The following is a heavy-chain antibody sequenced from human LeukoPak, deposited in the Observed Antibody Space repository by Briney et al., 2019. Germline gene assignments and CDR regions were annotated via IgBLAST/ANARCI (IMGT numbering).Heavy chain of an antibody. Sequence: ASVKVSCKASKYTFTGYYLHWVRQAPGQGLEWMGWINPHSGDTDYAQKFQGRVTMTRDTSISTAYMELSRLRSDDTAVYYCARWGGHCTSGLCYYFDCWGQGTLVTVSS. J-gene: IGHJ4*02. V-gene: IGHV1-2*02. CDR1: KYTFTGYY. CDR3: ARWGGHCTSGLCYYFDC. D-gene: IGHD2-8*01. CDR2: INPHSGDT.